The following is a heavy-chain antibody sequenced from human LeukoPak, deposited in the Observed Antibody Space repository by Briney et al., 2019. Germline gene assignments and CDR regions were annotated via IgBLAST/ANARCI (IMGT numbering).Heavy chain of an antibody. CDR2: IYYGGST. CDR1: GGSISSGGYY. D-gene: IGHD3-22*01. Sequence: SETLSLTCTVSGGSISSGGYYWSWIRQHPGKGLEWIGYIYYGGSTYYNPSLKSRVTISVDTSKNQFSLKLSSVTAADTAVYYCARAGVSTYYYDSSGYYPLNYWGQGTLVTVSS. J-gene: IGHJ4*02. V-gene: IGHV4-31*03. CDR3: ARAGVSTYYYDSSGYYPLNY.